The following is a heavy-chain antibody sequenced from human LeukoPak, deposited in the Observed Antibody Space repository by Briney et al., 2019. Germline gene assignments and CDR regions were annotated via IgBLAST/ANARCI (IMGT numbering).Heavy chain of an antibody. J-gene: IGHJ4*02. CDR1: GSSFSDYS. Sequence: GGSLRLSCAASGSSFSDYSMNWVRQAPGKGLEWVSYISSDTISYADSVEGRFTISRDNAKNSLYLQMNSLRAEDTAVYYCVRDKNYGFDYWGQGTLVTVSS. V-gene: IGHV3-69-1*01. CDR3: VRDKNYGFDY. D-gene: IGHD3-10*01. CDR2: ISSDTI.